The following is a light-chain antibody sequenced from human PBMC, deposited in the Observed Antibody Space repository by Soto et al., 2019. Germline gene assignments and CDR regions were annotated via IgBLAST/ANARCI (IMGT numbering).Light chain of an antibody. CDR1: SSDVGHYDY. Sequence: QSVLTQPPSASGSPGQSVTISCTGSSSDVGHYDYVSWYQHHPGKAPKLMMFDVNKRPSGVPDRFSGSRSGNTASLTVSGLQAEDEADYFCSSYAGNSIYVFGTGTKVTVL. V-gene: IGLV2-8*01. CDR2: DVN. J-gene: IGLJ1*01. CDR3: SSYAGNSIYV.